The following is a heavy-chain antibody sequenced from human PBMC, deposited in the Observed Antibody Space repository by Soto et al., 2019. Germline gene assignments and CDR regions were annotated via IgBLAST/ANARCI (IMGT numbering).Heavy chain of an antibody. CDR2: IYYSGST. Sequence: PSETLSLTCTVSGGSITISTYYWGWIRQPPGKGLEWIGSIYYSGSTYYNPSLKSRVSISVDTSNNHFSLRLSSVTAADTALYYCARHGQLYNTGWYLNWFDPWGQGTLVTVSS. V-gene: IGHV4-39*01. D-gene: IGHD6-19*01. CDR3: ARHGQLYNTGWYLNWFDP. J-gene: IGHJ5*02. CDR1: GGSITISTYY.